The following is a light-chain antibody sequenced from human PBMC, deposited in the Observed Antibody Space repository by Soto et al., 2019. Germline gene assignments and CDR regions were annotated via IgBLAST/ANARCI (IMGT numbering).Light chain of an antibody. CDR3: HHYGSSPPYT. CDR2: GAF. CDR1: QSVSSAY. Sequence: EIVLTQSPGTLSLSPGQSATLSCRASQSVSSAYLAWFQQKPGQAPRLLIYGAFSRATGIPDRFSSSGSGTDFTLTISRLEPEDFAVYYCHHYGSSPPYTFGQGTKLEIK. J-gene: IGKJ2*01. V-gene: IGKV3-20*01.